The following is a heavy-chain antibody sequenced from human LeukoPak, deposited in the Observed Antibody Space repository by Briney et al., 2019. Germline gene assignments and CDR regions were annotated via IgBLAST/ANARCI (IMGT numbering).Heavy chain of an antibody. V-gene: IGHV3-7*01. CDR1: GFIITSHW. CDR3: VRGGGTLDM. CDR2: IKQDGSDK. J-gene: IGHJ3*02. Sequence: GGSLRLSCEASGFIITSHWMSWVRQAPGKRPEWVANIKQDGSDKYYLDSVKGRFTISRDNAKNSLYLQMNSLRDEDTAMYYCVRGGGTLDMWGQGTMVTVS. D-gene: IGHD1-1*01.